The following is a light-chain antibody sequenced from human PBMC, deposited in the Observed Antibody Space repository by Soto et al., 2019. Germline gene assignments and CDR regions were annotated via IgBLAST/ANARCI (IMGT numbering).Light chain of an antibody. Sequence: QSALTQPASVSGSPGQSVPISCTGASSDVGAYEHVSWYQQHPGRAPKLILYDVNNRPSGASNHFSGSKSGNTASLVISGLQANDEADYYCSSYSTTNILVFGSGNKVTVL. CDR2: DVN. CDR3: SSYSTTNILV. J-gene: IGLJ1*01. CDR1: SSDVGAYEH. V-gene: IGLV2-14*03.